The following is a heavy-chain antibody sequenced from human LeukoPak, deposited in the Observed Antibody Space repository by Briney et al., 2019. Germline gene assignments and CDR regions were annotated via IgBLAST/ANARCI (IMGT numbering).Heavy chain of an antibody. D-gene: IGHD3-22*01. CDR3: ARDNSGYPGAEIWFDP. J-gene: IGHJ5*02. CDR2: IKTDGSDT. V-gene: IGHV3-74*01. CDR1: GFDFSTYS. Sequence: GGSLRLSCEVSGFDFSTYSMNWVRQAPGKGLVWVSRIKTDGSDTSYADSVKGRFTISRDNAKNSLYLQMNSLRAEDTAVYYCARDNSGYPGAEIWFDPWGQGTLVTVSS.